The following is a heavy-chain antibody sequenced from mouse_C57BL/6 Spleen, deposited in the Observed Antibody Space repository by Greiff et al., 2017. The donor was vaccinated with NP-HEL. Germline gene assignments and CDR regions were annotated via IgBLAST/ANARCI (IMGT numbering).Heavy chain of an antibody. Sequence: VQLQESGPELVKPGASVKISCKASGYSFTSYYIHWVKQRPGQGLEWIGWIYPGSGNTKYNEKFKGKATLTADTSSSTAYMQLSSLTSEDSAVYYCARSHYYGSSSYAMDYWGQGTSVTVSS. V-gene: IGHV1-66*01. CDR2: IYPGSGNT. CDR1: GYSFTSYY. J-gene: IGHJ4*01. CDR3: ARSHYYGSSSYAMDY. D-gene: IGHD1-1*01.